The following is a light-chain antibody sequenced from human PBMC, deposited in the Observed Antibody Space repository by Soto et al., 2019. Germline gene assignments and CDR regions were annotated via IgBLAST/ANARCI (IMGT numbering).Light chain of an antibody. CDR3: AVWDDTLHGWE. Sequence: QSVLTQPPSASGTPGQRVTISCSGSRSNIGKNSVYWFQQFPGTTPKLLIFNQRRRPSGVPKRFSGSRSGTSASLAISGLRFEDEADYYCAVWDDTLHGWEFGGGTQLTVL. CDR1: RSNIGKNS. J-gene: IGLJ3*02. V-gene: IGLV1-47*01. CDR2: NQR.